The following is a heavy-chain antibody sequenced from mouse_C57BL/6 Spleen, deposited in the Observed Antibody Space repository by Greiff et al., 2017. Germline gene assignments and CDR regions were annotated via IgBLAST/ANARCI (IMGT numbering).Heavy chain of an antibody. V-gene: IGHV1-82*01. D-gene: IGHD1-2*01. CDR1: GYAFSSSW. CDR3: ARITLLRYFDV. Sequence: SGPELVKPGASVKISCKASGYAFSSSWMNWVKQRPGKGLEWIGRIYPGDGDTNYNGKFKGKATLTADKSSSTAYMQLSSLTSEDSAVYFCARITLLRYFDVWGTGTTVTVSS. CDR2: IYPGDGDT. J-gene: IGHJ1*03.